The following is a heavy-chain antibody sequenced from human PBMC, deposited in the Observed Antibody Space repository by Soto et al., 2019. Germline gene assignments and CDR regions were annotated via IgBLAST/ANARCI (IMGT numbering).Heavy chain of an antibody. Sequence: PETLSLTCTVSGGSISSSSYYWGWIRQPPGKGLEWIGSIYYSGSTYYNPSLKSRVTISVDTSKNQFSLKLSSVTAADTAVYYCASLYSSSWYSYYYYGMAVWAQGTTVTVSS. J-gene: IGHJ6*02. CDR1: GGSISSSSYY. V-gene: IGHV4-39*01. CDR2: IYYSGST. D-gene: IGHD6-13*01. CDR3: ASLYSSSWYSYYYYGMAV.